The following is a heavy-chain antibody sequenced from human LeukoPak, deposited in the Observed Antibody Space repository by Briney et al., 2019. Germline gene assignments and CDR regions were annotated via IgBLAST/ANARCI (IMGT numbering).Heavy chain of an antibody. D-gene: IGHD3-9*01. J-gene: IGHJ5*02. V-gene: IGHV4-30-2*01. CDR2: IYHSGST. CDR3: ARGRGYYDILTGYYGLNWFDP. CDR1: GGSISSGGYY. Sequence: PSETQSLTCTVSGGSISSGGYYWSWIRQPPGKGLEWIGYIYHSGSTYYNPSLKSRVTISVDRSKNQFSLKLSSVTAADTAVYYCARGRGYYDILTGYYGLNWFDPWGQGTLVTVSS.